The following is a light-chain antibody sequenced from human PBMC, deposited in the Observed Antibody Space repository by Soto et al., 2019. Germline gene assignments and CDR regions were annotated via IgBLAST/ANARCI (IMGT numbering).Light chain of an antibody. CDR2: DAS. CDR3: QQCSSSPRT. J-gene: IGKJ1*01. Sequence: EIVMTQSPATLSVSPGDRATISCRASQGVGSNLAWYQQKPGQAPRLLIYDASTRATGIPARFSGSGSGTEFTLTISSLQSEDFAVYYCQQCSSSPRTFGQGTNVEIK. V-gene: IGKV3-15*01. CDR1: QGVGSN.